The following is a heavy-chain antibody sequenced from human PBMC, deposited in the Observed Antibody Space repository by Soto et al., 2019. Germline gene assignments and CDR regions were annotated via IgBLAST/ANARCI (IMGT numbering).Heavy chain of an antibody. CDR1: GGSFSGYY. CDR3: ARERYDSSGPGSHDY. V-gene: IGHV4-34*01. D-gene: IGHD3-22*01. J-gene: IGHJ4*02. CDR2: INHSGST. Sequence: SETLSLTCAVYGGSFSGYYWSWIRQPPGKGLEWIGEINHSGSTNYNPSLKSRVTISVDTSKNQFSLKLSSVTAADTAVYYCARERYDSSGPGSHDYWGQGTLVTVSS.